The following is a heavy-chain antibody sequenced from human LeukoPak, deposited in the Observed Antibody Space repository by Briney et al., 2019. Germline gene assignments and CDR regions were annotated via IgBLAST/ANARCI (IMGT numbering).Heavy chain of an antibody. CDR3: AKRETDSSGYLSAYLFDY. J-gene: IGHJ4*02. CDR2: ISGSGGST. D-gene: IGHD3-22*01. V-gene: IGHV3-23*01. Sequence: GGSLRLSCAASGFTFSSYAMSWVRQAPGKGLEWVSAISGSGGSTYYADSVKGRFTISRANSKNTLYLQMNSLRAEDTAVYYCAKRETDSSGYLSAYLFDYWGQGTLVTVSS. CDR1: GFTFSSYA.